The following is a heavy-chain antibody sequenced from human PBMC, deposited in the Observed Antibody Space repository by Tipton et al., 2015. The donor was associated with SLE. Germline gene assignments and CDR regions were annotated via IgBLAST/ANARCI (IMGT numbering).Heavy chain of an antibody. CDR1: GVSVTSYY. CDR2: IQGRENT. V-gene: IGHV4-59*02. D-gene: IGHD2-8*01. CDR3: ARESFTNDFYSYMDV. Sequence: TLSLTCTVSGVSVTSYYWSWIRQPPGKRLEWIGFIQGRENTNYNPSLESRVTISVDTSKNQFPLQLTSVTAADTAIYYCARESFTNDFYSYMDVWGTGTTVTVS. J-gene: IGHJ6*03.